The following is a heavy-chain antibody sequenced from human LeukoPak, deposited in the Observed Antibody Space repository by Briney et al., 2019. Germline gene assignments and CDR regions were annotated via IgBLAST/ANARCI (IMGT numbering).Heavy chain of an antibody. CDR1: GYSISNGYY. CDR3: ARDRPNNWDFYYYYYMDV. V-gene: IGHV4-38-2*02. CDR2: IFHTGIT. D-gene: IGHD1-7*01. Sequence: SETLSLTCPVSGYSISNGYYWGWIRQPPGKGLEWIGSIFHTGITYYNPSLKGRVSISVDPSKNQLSLELTSVTAADTAVYYCARDRPNNWDFYYYYYMDVWGKGTTVTVSS. J-gene: IGHJ6*03.